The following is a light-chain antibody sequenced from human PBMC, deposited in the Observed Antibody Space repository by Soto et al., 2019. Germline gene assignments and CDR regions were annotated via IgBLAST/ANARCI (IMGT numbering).Light chain of an antibody. J-gene: IGLJ1*01. CDR2: DVS. CDR1: SSDVGAYNY. CDR3: CSYTSSSTYV. V-gene: IGLV2-14*01. Sequence: QSVLTQPASVAESPGQSITISCTGTSSDVGAYNYVSWFQQYPGKAPKLMIYDVSNRPSGVSNRFSGSKSGNTASLTISGLQAEDEADYYCCSYTSSSTYVFGTGTKVTVL.